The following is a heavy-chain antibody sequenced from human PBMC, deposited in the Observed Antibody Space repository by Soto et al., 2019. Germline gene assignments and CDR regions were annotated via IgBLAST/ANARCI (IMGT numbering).Heavy chain of an antibody. CDR1: GYTFTEYY. Sequence: ASVKVSCKASGYTFTEYYIHWVRQAPGQGLEWMGWINPTGGGTNYAQSFRGRVTMTRDTSISTAYMELSRLTSDDTAVFYCARTYSSRYFYNQYSMDVWGQGTTVTVSS. CDR2: INPTGGGT. D-gene: IGHD3-22*01. J-gene: IGHJ6*02. V-gene: IGHV1-2*02. CDR3: ARTYSSRYFYNQYSMDV.